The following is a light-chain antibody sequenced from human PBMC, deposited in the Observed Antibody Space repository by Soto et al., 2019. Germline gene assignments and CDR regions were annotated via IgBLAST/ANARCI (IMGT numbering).Light chain of an antibody. J-gene: IGKJ4*01. Sequence: EIVLTQSPATLSLSLGERATLSCRASQNINTYLVWYQQKPGQAPRLLIYDASKRATGIPDRFSGSGSGTDFTLTISSLAPEDFAFYYCQQRSSWPRAVGGGTKVEIK. CDR2: DAS. V-gene: IGKV3-11*01. CDR1: QNINTY. CDR3: QQRSSWPRA.